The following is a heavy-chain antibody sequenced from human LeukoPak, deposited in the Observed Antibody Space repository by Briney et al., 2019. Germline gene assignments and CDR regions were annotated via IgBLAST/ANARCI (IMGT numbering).Heavy chain of an antibody. J-gene: IGHJ3*02. V-gene: IGHV1-18*01. CDR2: INPYNGNT. D-gene: IGHD3-16*01. CDR3: ARVGAAGEFPDAFDI. Sequence: ASVKVSCKASGYTIRNSGVTWVRQAPGQGLEWMGCINPYNGNTNYAQMFQGRVTMSTDTPTNTASMELKSLRSDDTAVYFCARVGAAGEFPDAFDIWGQGTLVTVSS. CDR1: GYTIRNSG.